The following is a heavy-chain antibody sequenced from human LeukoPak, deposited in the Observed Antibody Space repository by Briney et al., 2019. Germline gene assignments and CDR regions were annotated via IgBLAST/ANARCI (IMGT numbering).Heavy chain of an antibody. CDR3: AKVGGYDYYYYYGMDV. J-gene: IGHJ6*02. Sequence: QSGGSLRLSCAASGFTFSSYAMSWVRQAPGKGLEWVSAISGSGGSTYYADSVKGRFTISRDNSKNTLYLQMNSLRAEDTAVYYCAKVGGYDYYYYYGMDVWGQGTTVTVSS. V-gene: IGHV3-23*01. D-gene: IGHD5-12*01. CDR1: GFTFSSYA. CDR2: ISGSGGST.